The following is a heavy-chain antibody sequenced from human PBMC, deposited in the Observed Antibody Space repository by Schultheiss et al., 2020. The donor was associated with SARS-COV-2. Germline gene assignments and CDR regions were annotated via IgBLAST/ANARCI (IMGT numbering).Heavy chain of an antibody. D-gene: IGHD3-22*01. J-gene: IGHJ4*02. V-gene: IGHV4-59*12. CDR3: ARGPYYDSSGYCIH. CDR2: IYYSGST. Sequence: SETLSLTCAVYGGSFSDYYWSWIRQPPGKGLEWIGYIYYSGSTNYNPSLKSRVTISVDTSKNQFSLKVRSVTAADTAVYYCARGPYYDSSGYCIHWGQGTLVTVSS. CDR1: GGSFSDYY.